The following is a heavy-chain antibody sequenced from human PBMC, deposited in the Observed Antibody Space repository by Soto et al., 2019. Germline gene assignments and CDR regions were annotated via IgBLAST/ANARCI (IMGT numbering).Heavy chain of an antibody. J-gene: IGHJ6*02. Sequence: EVQLVESGGGLVQPGGSLNFSFAALGLTFSIIHLNWFGQAPGRGLEWFSYISKSSSTIYYADSVKGRFTISRDNAKNSLYLQMNSLRDEDTAVYYCARESEWLVDGMDVWGQGTTVTVSS. CDR3: ARESEWLVDGMDV. V-gene: IGHV3-48*02. CDR2: ISKSSSTI. D-gene: IGHD6-19*01. CDR1: GLTFSIIH.